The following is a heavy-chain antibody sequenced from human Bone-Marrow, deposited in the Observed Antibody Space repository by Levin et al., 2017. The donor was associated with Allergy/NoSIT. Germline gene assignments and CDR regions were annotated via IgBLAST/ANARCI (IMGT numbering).Heavy chain of an antibody. CDR3: AKVTHYYGSGRYPTLSY. D-gene: IGHD3-10*01. CDR2: VSGNGVIT. V-gene: IGHV3-23*01. J-gene: IGHJ4*02. CDR1: GFTFSSYA. Sequence: GESLKISCAASGFTFSSYAMTWVRQAPGKGLEWVSTVSGNGVITYYADSVKGRFTISRDNSKDTLYLQMDSLRAEETAVYYCAKVTHYYGSGRYPTLSYWGQGTLVTVSS.